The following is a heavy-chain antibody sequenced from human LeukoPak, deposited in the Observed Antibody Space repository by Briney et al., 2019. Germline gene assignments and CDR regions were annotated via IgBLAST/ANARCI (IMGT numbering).Heavy chain of an antibody. Sequence: PGGSLRLSCAASGFTFSSYSMNWVRQAPGKGLEWVSSISSSSYIYYADSVKGRFTISRDNAKNSLYLQMNSLRAEDTAVYYCAREGYSGSYLWFDPWGQGTLVTVSS. J-gene: IGHJ5*02. CDR3: AREGYSGSYLWFDP. CDR1: GFTFSSYS. V-gene: IGHV3-21*01. D-gene: IGHD1-26*01. CDR2: ISSSSYI.